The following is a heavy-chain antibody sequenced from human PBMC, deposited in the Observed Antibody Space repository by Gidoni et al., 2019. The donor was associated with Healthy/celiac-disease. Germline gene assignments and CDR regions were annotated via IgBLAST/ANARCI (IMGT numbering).Heavy chain of an antibody. V-gene: IGHV1-46*01. Sequence: QVQLVQSGAEVKKPGASVKVSCKASGYTFTSYYLPWVRRAPGQGLEWMGIINPSGGSTSYAQKFQGRVTMTRDTSTSTVYMELSSLRSEDTAVYYCARREPIYYDSSGYRAEYFQHWGQGTLVTVSS. J-gene: IGHJ1*01. CDR1: GYTFTSYY. CDR2: INPSGGST. CDR3: ARREPIYYDSSGYRAEYFQH. D-gene: IGHD3-22*01.